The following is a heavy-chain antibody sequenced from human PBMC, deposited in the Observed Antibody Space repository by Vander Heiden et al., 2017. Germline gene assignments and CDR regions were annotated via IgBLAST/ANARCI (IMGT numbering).Heavy chain of an antibody. V-gene: IGHV4-39*01. J-gene: IGHJ5*02. CDR2: IYYSGRN. D-gene: IGHD6-19*01. CDR3: AIAGRAVVENWFDP. Sequence: QLQLQESGPGLVKPSETLSLTYWGWIRQPPGKGLEWIGSIYYSGRNYYNPARKSRVTISVDTSKNQVSRKLRSVTAAETAVYYYAIAGRAVVENWFDPWGQGTMVTVYS.